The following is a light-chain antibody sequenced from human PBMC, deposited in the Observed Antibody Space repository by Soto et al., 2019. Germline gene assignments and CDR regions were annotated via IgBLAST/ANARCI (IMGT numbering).Light chain of an antibody. CDR2: YVS. CDR1: QDVNSH. V-gene: IGKV1-9*01. CDR3: QEIDSYPPT. Sequence: DIPLTQSPTFLSAAVGDTITITCRASQDVNSHLAWYQQTPGRAPKLLISYVSTLQSGVPSRFSGSGSRTDFTLTISSLQPEDFATYYCQEIDSYPPTFVQGTRLEIK. J-gene: IGKJ5*01.